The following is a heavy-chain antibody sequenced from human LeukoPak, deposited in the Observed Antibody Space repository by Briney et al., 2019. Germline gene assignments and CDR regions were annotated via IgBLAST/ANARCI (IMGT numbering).Heavy chain of an antibody. CDR1: GYTFTSYG. CDR2: ISAYNGNT. J-gene: IGHJ4*02. V-gene: IGHV1-18*01. Sequence: GASVKVSSTASGYTFTSYGISWVRQAPGQGREWMGWISAYNGNTNYAQKLQGRVTMTTDTSTSTAYMELRSLRSDDTAVYYCARGGWLEVVITNFDYWGQGTLVTVSS. CDR3: ARGGWLEVVITNFDY. D-gene: IGHD3-22*01.